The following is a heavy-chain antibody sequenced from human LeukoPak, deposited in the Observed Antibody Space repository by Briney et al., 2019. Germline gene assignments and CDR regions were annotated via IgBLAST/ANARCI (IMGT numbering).Heavy chain of an antibody. D-gene: IGHD3-9*01. CDR1: GFTFSRHG. Sequence: GGSLRLSCAASGFTFSRHGMSWVRQAPGKGLEWVSYISSSSSYTNYADSVKGRFTISRDSAKNSLYLQMNSLRAEDTAVYYCARSTLYDILTEYYFDYWGQGTLVTVSS. CDR3: ARSTLYDILTEYYFDY. V-gene: IGHV3-21*05. CDR2: ISSSSSYT. J-gene: IGHJ4*02.